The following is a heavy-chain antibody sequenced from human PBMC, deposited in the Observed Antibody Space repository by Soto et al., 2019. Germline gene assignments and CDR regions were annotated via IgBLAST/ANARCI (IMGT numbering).Heavy chain of an antibody. CDR3: ARDVDFGEEDV. CDR2: IYYSGSS. D-gene: IGHD4-17*01. CDR1: VGSGRGGDLD. J-gene: IGHJ6*02. Sequence: CTECVGSGRGGDLDWSWIRQPPGKGLEWIGYIYYSGSSNYNPSLKSRVTISIDTSKNQFSLKLSSVAAADTAGYYCARDVDFGEEDVWGQGTTVTVSS. V-gene: IGHV4-61*08.